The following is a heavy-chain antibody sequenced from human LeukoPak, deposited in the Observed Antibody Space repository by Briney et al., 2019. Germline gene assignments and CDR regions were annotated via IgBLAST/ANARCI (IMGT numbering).Heavy chain of an antibody. CDR2: ISAYNGNT. V-gene: IGHV1-18*01. D-gene: IGHD6-13*01. J-gene: IGHJ6*02. CDR1: GYTFTSYG. Sequence: GASVKVSCKASGYTFTSYGISWVRQAPGQGLEWMGRISAYNGNTNYAQKLQGRVTMTTDTSTSTAYMELRSLRSDDTAVYYCARDLDSSSWYGGDYYYYYGMDVWGQGTTVTVSS. CDR3: ARDLDSSSWYGGDYYYYYGMDV.